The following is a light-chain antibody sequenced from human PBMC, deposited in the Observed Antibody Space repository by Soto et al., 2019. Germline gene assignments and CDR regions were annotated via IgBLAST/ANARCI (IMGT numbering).Light chain of an antibody. CDR2: QNN. J-gene: IGLJ3*02. V-gene: IGLV3-1*01. CDR3: QAWDRTSAWV. CDR1: KLGDGY. Sequence: SYELTQPPSVSVSPGQTASITCSGDKLGDGYASWCQQRSGHSPLLVIYQNNQRPSGIPERFSGSNSGSTATLTISGTQAMDEADYYCQAWDRTSAWVFGGGTKVTVL.